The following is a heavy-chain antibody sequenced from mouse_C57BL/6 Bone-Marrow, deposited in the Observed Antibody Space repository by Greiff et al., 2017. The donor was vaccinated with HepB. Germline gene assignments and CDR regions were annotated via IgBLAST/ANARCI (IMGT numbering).Heavy chain of an antibody. Sequence: QVQLKQPGAELVKPGASVKMSCKASGYTFTSYWITWVKQRPGQGLEWIGDIYPGSGSTNYNEKFKSKATLTVDTSSSTAYMQLSSLTSEDSAVYYCARKEDYYGRENAWFAYWGQGTLVTVSA. J-gene: IGHJ3*01. V-gene: IGHV1-55*01. CDR3: ARKEDYYGRENAWFAY. D-gene: IGHD1-1*01. CDR1: GYTFTSYW. CDR2: IYPGSGST.